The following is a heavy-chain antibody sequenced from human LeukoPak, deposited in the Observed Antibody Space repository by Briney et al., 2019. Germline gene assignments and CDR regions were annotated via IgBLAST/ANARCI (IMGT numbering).Heavy chain of an antibody. CDR1: GYTFTSYG. Sequence: GASVKVSGKASGYTFTSYGISWVRQAPGQGLEWMGWISAYNGNTNYAQKLQGRVTMTTDTSTSTAYMELRSLRSDDTAVYYCAKDRLLNCRGDCYIFDYWGQGTVVTVSS. D-gene: IGHD2-21*02. J-gene: IGHJ4*02. CDR3: AKDRLLNCRGDCYIFDY. CDR2: ISAYNGNT. V-gene: IGHV1-18*01.